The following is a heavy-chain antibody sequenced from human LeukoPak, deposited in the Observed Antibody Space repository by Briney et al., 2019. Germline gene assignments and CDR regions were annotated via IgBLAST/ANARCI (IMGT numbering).Heavy chain of an antibody. V-gene: IGHV4-59*08. J-gene: IGHJ4*02. Sequence: SETLSLTCTVSGGSLSSYYWSWIRQPPGKGLEWIGYIYYSGSTNYNPSLKSRVTISVDTSKNQFSLKLSSVTAADTAVYYCARGYRYYDSSGYSYYFDYWGQGTLVTVSS. CDR3: ARGYRYYDSSGYSYYFDY. D-gene: IGHD3-22*01. CDR2: IYYSGST. CDR1: GGSLSSYY.